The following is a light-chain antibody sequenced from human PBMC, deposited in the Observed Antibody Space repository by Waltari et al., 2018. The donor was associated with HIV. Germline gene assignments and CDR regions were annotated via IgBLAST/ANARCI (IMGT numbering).Light chain of an antibody. CDR2: EVN. CDR3: SSFAGTNSHVV. CDR1: SSDVGAYNF. Sequence: QSALTQPPSASGSPEQSVTISCTGTSSDVGAYNFVSWYQQRPGQAPKLIIFEVNKRPSGVPDRFSGSKSVNTASLTVSGLQAADEADYYCSSFAGTNSHVVFGGGTKLTVL. J-gene: IGLJ2*01. V-gene: IGLV2-8*01.